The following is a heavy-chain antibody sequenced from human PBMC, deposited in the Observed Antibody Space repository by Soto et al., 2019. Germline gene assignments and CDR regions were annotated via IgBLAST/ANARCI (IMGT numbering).Heavy chain of an antibody. D-gene: IGHD1-7*01. J-gene: IGHJ4*02. CDR1: GYTFNTYS. CDR3: ARHSAGTTSINDY. CDR2: ISGYNGDT. V-gene: IGHV1-18*01. Sequence: ASVKVSCKASGYTFNTYSISWVRQAPGQGLEWMGWISGYNGDTHYARKFQGRVTMTTDTSTRTAYMELRSLRSDDTAVYYCARHSAGTTSINDYWGQGTLVTVS.